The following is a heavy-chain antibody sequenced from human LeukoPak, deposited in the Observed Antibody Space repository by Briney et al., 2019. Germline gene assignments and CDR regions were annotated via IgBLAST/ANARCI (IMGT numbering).Heavy chain of an antibody. V-gene: IGHV1-18*01. Sequence: GASVKVSCKASGYTFTSYGISWVRQAPGQGLEWMGWISAYNGNTNYEQKLQGRVTMTTDTSTSTAYMELRSLRSDDTAVYYCRFLGYYDSSGYSNDSDYWGQGTLVTVSP. CDR2: ISAYNGNT. CDR1: GYTFTSYG. J-gene: IGHJ4*02. CDR3: RFLGYYDSSGYSNDSDY. D-gene: IGHD3-22*01.